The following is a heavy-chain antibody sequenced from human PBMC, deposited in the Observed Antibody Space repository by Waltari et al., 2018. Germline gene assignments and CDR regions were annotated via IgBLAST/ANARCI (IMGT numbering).Heavy chain of an antibody. CDR1: GYSISSGSY. CDR2: INHSGST. CDR3: ARGGGEGDGYNFTPYFDY. D-gene: IGHD5-12*01. V-gene: IGHV4-38-2*02. Sequence: QVQLQESGPGLVKPSETLSLTCTVSGYSISSGSYWGWLRQPPGKGLDWLGRINHSGSTYYNPSLKSRVTIAVDTSKNQFSLKLSSVTAADTAVYYCARGGGEGDGYNFTPYFDYWGQGTLVTVSS. J-gene: IGHJ4*02.